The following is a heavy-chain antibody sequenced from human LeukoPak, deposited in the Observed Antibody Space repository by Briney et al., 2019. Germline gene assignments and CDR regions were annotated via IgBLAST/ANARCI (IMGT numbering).Heavy chain of an antibody. CDR3: ARVRHYDLNCFQP. Sequence: SSVKVSCKASGGTFSSYAISLVRQAPGQGLEWMGGIIPIFGTASYAQKFQGRVTITADESTSTAYMEQSSLLSEDTAVYYCARVRHYDLNCFQPWGQGTLVTVSS. D-gene: IGHD3-3*01. V-gene: IGHV1-69*13. J-gene: IGHJ5*02. CDR1: GGTFSSYA. CDR2: IIPIFGTA.